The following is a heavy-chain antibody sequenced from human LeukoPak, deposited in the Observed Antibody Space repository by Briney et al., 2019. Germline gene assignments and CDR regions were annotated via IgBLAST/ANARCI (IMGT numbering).Heavy chain of an antibody. D-gene: IGHD6-19*01. V-gene: IGHV1-46*01. J-gene: IGHJ4*02. CDR2: INPSGGST. Sequence: ASVKVSCKASGYTFTSYYMHWVRQAPGPGLEWMGIINPSGGSTSYAQKFQGRVTMTRDMSTSTVYMELSSLRAEDTAVYYCAKVSEQWLGNCWGQGTLVTVSS. CDR1: GYTFTSYY. CDR3: AKVSEQWLGNC.